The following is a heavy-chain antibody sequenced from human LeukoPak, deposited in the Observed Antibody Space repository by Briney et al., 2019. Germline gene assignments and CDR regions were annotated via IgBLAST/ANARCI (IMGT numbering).Heavy chain of an antibody. D-gene: IGHD3-3*01. J-gene: IGHJ4*02. CDR3: ARAMDFWSGSDY. Sequence: GGSLRLSCAASGFTFSSYAMHWVRQAPGKGLEWVAVISYDGSNKYYADSVKGRFTISRDNSKNTLYLQMNSLRAEDTAVYYCARAMDFWSGSDYWGQGTLVTVSS. CDR2: ISYDGSNK. CDR1: GFTFSSYA. V-gene: IGHV3-30-3*01.